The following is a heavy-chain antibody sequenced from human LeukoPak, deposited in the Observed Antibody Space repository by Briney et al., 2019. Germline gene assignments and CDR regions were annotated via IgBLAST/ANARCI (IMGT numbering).Heavy chain of an antibody. CDR3: ARCLVVPRYYYYYMDV. CDR1: GGSFSGYY. Sequence: PSETLSLTCAVYGGSFSGYYWSWIRQPPGKGLEWIGEINHSGSTNYNPSLKSRVTISVDTSKNQFSLKLSSVTAADTAVYYCARCLVVPRYYYYYMDVWGKVTTVTVSS. V-gene: IGHV4-34*01. J-gene: IGHJ6*03. CDR2: INHSGST. D-gene: IGHD2-2*01.